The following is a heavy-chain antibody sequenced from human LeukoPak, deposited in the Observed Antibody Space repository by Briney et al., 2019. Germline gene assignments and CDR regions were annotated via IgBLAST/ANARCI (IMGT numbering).Heavy chain of an antibody. J-gene: IGHJ4*02. D-gene: IGHD6-19*01. Sequence: GGALRLSCAASGFTFSSYAMHCVRQAPGKRREYGSAISINGVITYYADSVKCRFTISRENSKNTLYLKMSSLRAEDTAAYYCVKGEYSSGWYDPLFDYWGQGTLVTVSS. CDR3: VKGEYSSGWYDPLFDY. CDR1: GFTFSSYA. V-gene: IGHV3-64D*06. CDR2: ISINGVIT.